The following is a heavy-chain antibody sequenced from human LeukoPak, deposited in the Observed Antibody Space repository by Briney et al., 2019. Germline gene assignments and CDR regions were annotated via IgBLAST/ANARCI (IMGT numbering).Heavy chain of an antibody. CDR1: GGTFSSYA. J-gene: IGHJ5*02. V-gene: IGHV1-69*13. CDR3: ARSTYDFWSGYYYWFDP. CDR2: IIPIFGTA. D-gene: IGHD3-3*01. Sequence: GASVKVSCKASGGTFSSYAISWVRQAPGQGLEWMGGIIPIFGTANYAQKFQDRVTITADESTSTAYMELSSLRSEDTAVYYCARSTYDFWSGYYYWFDPWGQGTLVTVSS.